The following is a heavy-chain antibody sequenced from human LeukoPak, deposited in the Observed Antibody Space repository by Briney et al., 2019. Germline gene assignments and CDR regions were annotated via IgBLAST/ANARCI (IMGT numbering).Heavy chain of an antibody. Sequence: PSQTLSLTCTVSGGSISSGGYYWSWIRQPPGKGLEWIGYIYDSGSTYYNPSLKSRVTISVDRSKNQFSLKLSSVTAADTAVYYCARHIGLTTVTKEAFDIWGQGTMVTVSS. CDR2: IYDSGST. D-gene: IGHD4-17*01. V-gene: IGHV4-30-2*01. CDR1: GGSISSGGYY. J-gene: IGHJ3*02. CDR3: ARHIGLTTVTKEAFDI.